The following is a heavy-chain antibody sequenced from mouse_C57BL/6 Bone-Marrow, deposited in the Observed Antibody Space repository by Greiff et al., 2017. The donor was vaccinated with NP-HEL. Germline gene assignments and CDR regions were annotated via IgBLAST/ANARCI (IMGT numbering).Heavy chain of an antibody. CDR2: INPYNGDT. V-gene: IGHV1-20*01. CDR3: AREGYYSNYRYAMDY. D-gene: IGHD2-5*01. Sequence: EVQLQQSGPELVKPGASVKISCKASGYSFTGYFMNWVMQSHGKSLEWIGRINPYNGDTFYNQKFKGKATLTVDKSSSTAHMELRSLTSEDSAVYYCAREGYYSNYRYAMDYWGQGTSVTVSS. CDR1: GYSFTGYF. J-gene: IGHJ4*01.